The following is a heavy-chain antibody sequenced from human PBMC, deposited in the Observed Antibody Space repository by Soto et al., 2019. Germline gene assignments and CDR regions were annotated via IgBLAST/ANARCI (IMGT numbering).Heavy chain of an antibody. CDR2: IHYNGNT. V-gene: IGHV4-59*01. D-gene: IGHD6-25*01. CDR1: GDSIRAYS. J-gene: IGHJ4*02. CDR3: AREGNFGRRLQPLDF. Sequence: QVQLQVSGPGLVKPSETLSLTCTVSGDSIRAYSWSWVRQPPGKGLEWIGNIHYNGNTKYNPSLKSQVTISLDTYKTQISQRLIAVTAADTAIYFCAREGNFGRRLQPLDFWGQGTLVTVSS.